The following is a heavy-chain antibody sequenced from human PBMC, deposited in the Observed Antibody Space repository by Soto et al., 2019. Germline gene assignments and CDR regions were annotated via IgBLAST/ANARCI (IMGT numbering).Heavy chain of an antibody. CDR2: IIPLFGTR. D-gene: IGHD1-26*01. V-gene: IGHV1-69*06. Sequence: QVQLVQSGAEVKKPGSSVKVSCKASGGTFNNYAISWVRQAPGQGLEWMGGIIPLFGTRNYAQKFQGRVTITADKSTSTAYMELSSMRSDDTAVYYCARLIGEGYSGTYGLDYWGQGTLVTVSS. J-gene: IGHJ4*02. CDR1: GGTFNNYA. CDR3: ARLIGEGYSGTYGLDY.